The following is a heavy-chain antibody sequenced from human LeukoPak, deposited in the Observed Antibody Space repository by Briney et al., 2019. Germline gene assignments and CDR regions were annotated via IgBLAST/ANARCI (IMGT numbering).Heavy chain of an antibody. J-gene: IGHJ5*02. CDR2: IIPILGIA. CDR1: GGTFSSYA. V-gene: IGHV1-69*04. Sequence: ASVKVSCMASGGTFSSYAISWVRQAPGQGLEWMGRIIPILGIANYAQKFQGRVTITADKSTSTAYMELSSLRSEDTAVYYCARDEIAAAATGNWFDPWGQGTLVTVSS. CDR3: ARDEIAAAATGNWFDP. D-gene: IGHD6-13*01.